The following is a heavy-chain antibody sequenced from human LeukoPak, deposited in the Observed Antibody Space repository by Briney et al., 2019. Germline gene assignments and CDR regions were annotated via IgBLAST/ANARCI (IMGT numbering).Heavy chain of an antibody. J-gene: IGHJ6*03. Sequence: QPGGSLRLSCAASGFTFSSYEMNWVRQAPGKGLEWVSYISSSGSTIYYADSVKGRFTISRDNAKNSLYPQMNSLRAEDTAVYYCARDQLHEYSSSSGDYYYYYYMDVWGKGTTVTVSS. V-gene: IGHV3-48*03. D-gene: IGHD6-6*01. CDR1: GFTFSSYE. CDR2: ISSSGSTI. CDR3: ARDQLHEYSSSSGDYYYYYYMDV.